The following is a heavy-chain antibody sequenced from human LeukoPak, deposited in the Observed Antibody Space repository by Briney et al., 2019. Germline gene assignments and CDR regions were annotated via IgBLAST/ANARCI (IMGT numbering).Heavy chain of an antibody. CDR3: ARASGSYDY. J-gene: IGHJ4*02. CDR2: ISSSSSFI. CDR1: GFTFSGYS. D-gene: IGHD1-26*01. V-gene: IGHV3-21*01. Sequence: PGGSLRLSCSASGFTFSGYSMNWVRQAPGKGLEWVSYISSSSSFIYYADSVKGRFTISRDDAKNSLYLQMNSLRAEDTAVYYCARASGSYDYWGQGTLVTVSS.